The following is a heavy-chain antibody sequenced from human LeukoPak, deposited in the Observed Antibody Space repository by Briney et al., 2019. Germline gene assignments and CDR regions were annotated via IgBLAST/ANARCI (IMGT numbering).Heavy chain of an antibody. D-gene: IGHD6-6*01. Sequence: SETLSLTCTVSGGSISATSYYWAWIRQPPGTGLEWIANIYYNGNTDYNPSLKRRVTISIDTSKNQFSLRLNSVTAADTAVYYCARVGWGNAAAHPNWLDPWGQGILVTVSS. V-gene: IGHV4-39*07. J-gene: IGHJ5*02. CDR2: IYYNGNT. CDR3: ARVGWGNAAAHPNWLDP. CDR1: GGSISATSYY.